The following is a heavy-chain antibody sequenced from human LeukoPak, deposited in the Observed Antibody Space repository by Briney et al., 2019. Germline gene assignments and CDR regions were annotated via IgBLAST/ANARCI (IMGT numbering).Heavy chain of an antibody. Sequence: ASVKVSCKASGGTFSSYAISWVRQAPGQELEWMGGIIPIFGTANYAQKFQGRVTITADESTSTAYMELSSLRSEDTAVYYCARDRSYDSSGYSGYFDYWGQGTLVTVSS. J-gene: IGHJ4*02. V-gene: IGHV1-69*13. CDR1: GGTFSSYA. CDR3: ARDRSYDSSGYSGYFDY. CDR2: IIPIFGTA. D-gene: IGHD3-22*01.